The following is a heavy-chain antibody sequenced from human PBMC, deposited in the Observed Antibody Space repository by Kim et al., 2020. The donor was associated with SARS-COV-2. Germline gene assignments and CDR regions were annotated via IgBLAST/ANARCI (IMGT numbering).Heavy chain of an antibody. Sequence: SPSFQGHVTISADKSISTAYLQWSSLKASDTAMYYCARWTYSSGSALNDYWGQGTLVTVSS. J-gene: IGHJ4*02. CDR3: ARWTYSSGSALNDY. V-gene: IGHV5-10-1*01. D-gene: IGHD6-19*01.